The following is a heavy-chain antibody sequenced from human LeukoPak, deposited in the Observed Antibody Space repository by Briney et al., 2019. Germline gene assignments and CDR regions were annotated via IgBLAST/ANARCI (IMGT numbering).Heavy chain of an antibody. Sequence: SETLSLTCAVYGGSFSGYYWSWIRQPPGKGLEWIGEINHSGSTNYNPSLKSRVTISVDTSKNQFSLKLSSVTAADTAVYYCARGRWLQLNYFDYWSQGTLVTVSS. CDR3: ARGRWLQLNYFDY. CDR2: INHSGST. CDR1: GGSFSGYY. J-gene: IGHJ4*02. V-gene: IGHV4-34*01. D-gene: IGHD5-24*01.